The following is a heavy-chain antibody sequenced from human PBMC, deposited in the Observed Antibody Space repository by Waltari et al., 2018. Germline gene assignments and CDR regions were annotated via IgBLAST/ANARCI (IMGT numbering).Heavy chain of an antibody. CDR3: ARARGTMVYAFFDY. CDR1: GGSISSYY. V-gene: IGHV4-59*01. Sequence: QVQLQESGPGLVKPSETLSLTCTVSGGSISSYYWSWIRQPPGKGLEWIGYIYYSGSTNYNPSLKSRVTISVDTSKNQFSLKLSSVTAADTAVYYCARARGTMVYAFFDYWGQGTLVTVSS. J-gene: IGHJ4*02. D-gene: IGHD2-8*01. CDR2: IYYSGST.